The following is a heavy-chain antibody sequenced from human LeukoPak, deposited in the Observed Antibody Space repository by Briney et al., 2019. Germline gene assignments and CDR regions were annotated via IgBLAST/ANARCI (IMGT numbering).Heavy chain of an antibody. CDR2: ITGTGGGT. D-gene: IGHD2-2*01. J-gene: IGHJ6*03. CDR3: ARDGCSSTSCQYYYYYYYMDV. CDR1: GLTFSSYG. Sequence: GGSLRLSCAASGLTFSSYGMTWVRQAPGKGLEWVSAITGTGGGTYYAHSVKGRFTISRDNSKNTLYLQMNSLRAEDTAVYYCARDGCSSTSCQYYYYYYYMDVWGKGTTVTVSS. V-gene: IGHV3-23*01.